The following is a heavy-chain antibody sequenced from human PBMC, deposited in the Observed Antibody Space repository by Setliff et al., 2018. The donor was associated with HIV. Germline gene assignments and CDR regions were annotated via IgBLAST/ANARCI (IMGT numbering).Heavy chain of an antibody. CDR2: FDREEGKR. CDR1: GYSLNGLS. V-gene: IGHV1-24*01. D-gene: IGHD2-8*02. J-gene: IGHJ4*02. Sequence: ASVKVSCKVSGYSLNGLSIHWVRQAPGKGLEWMGGFDREEGKRLYAQKLQGRVTWTEDTSTETTYMDLSSLTSDDTAVYYCAAMGGGVGPSSGFAFDYWGQGILVTVSS. CDR3: AAMGGGVGPSSGFAFDY.